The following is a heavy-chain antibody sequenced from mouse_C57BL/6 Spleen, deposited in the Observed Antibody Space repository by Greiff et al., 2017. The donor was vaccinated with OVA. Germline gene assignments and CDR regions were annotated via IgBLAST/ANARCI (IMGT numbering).Heavy chain of an antibody. Sequence: EVHLVESGGGLVKPGGSLKLSCAASGFTFSDYGMHWVRQAPEKGLEWVAYISSGSSTIYYADTVKGRFTISRDNAKNTLFLQMTSLRSEDTAMYYCARGRNARDYWGQGTTLTVSS. CDR3: ARGRNARDY. V-gene: IGHV5-17*01. CDR1: GFTFSDYG. J-gene: IGHJ2*01. CDR2: ISSGSSTI.